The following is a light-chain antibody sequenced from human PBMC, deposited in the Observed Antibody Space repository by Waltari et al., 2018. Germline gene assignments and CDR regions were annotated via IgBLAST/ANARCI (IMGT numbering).Light chain of an antibody. Sequence: QPALTQPASVYGSPGQSITISCTGTSSDVGNNNHVCWYQKHPDQVPKHIIYEVRKRPPWVSDRFSGSKAGNTASLTISGLQAEDEADYYCLSYAATVSFGFGGGTKLTVL. V-gene: IGLV2-23*02. J-gene: IGLJ2*01. CDR3: LSYAATVSFG. CDR1: SSDVGNNNH. CDR2: EVR.